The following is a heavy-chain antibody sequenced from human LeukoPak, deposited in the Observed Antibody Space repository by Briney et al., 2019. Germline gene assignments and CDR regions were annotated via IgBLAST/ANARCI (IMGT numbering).Heavy chain of an antibody. D-gene: IGHD6-13*01. CDR2: ISSRAGAI. J-gene: IGHJ4*02. CDR1: GFTFSSYE. Sequence: GGSLRLSCSASGFTFSSYEMNWVRQAPGKGLEWVSSISSRAGAIYYADSVKGRFTISRDNAKNSLYLQMNSLRVEDTAVYYCARVGALSSSWLLYWGQGTLVIVSS. CDR3: ARVGALSSSWLLY. V-gene: IGHV3-48*03.